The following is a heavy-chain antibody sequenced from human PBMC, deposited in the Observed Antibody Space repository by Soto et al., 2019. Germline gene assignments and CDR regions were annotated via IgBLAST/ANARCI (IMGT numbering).Heavy chain of an antibody. Sequence: EVQLVETGGGLIQPGGSLRLSCAASGFTVSSNYMSWVRQAPGKGLEWVSVIYSGGSTYYADSVKGRFTISRDNSKNTVYPQMNCLRAEDTAVYYCARVRPDLKYSSSWGWFDPWGQGTLVTVSS. CDR1: GFTVSSNY. D-gene: IGHD6-13*01. CDR2: IYSGGST. CDR3: ARVRPDLKYSSSWGWFDP. V-gene: IGHV3-53*02. J-gene: IGHJ5*02.